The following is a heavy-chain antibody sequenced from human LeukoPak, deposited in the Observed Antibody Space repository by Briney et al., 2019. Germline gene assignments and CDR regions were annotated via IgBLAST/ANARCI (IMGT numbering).Heavy chain of an antibody. CDR1: GYTFTSYY. Sequence: ASVKVSCKASGYTFTSYYMHWVRQAPGQGLEWMGWINPNSGGTNYAQKFQGRVTMTRDTSISTAYMELSRLRSDDTAVYYCARDLTIPESPFVDYWGQGTLVTVSS. D-gene: IGHD3-3*01. V-gene: IGHV1-2*02. J-gene: IGHJ4*02. CDR2: INPNSGGT. CDR3: ARDLTIPESPFVDY.